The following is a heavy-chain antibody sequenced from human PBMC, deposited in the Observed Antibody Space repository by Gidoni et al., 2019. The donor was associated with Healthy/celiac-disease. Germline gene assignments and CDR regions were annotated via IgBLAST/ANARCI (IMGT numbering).Heavy chain of an antibody. Sequence: EVQLLESGGGLVQPGGSLRLYCAAPGYTFSSYARGWVRQAPGKGLEWVSAISGSGGSTYYADSVKGRFTISRDNSKNTLYLQMNSLRAEDTAVYYCAKVTGKGGYYFDYWGQGTLVTVSS. CDR3: AKVTGKGGYYFDY. CDR1: GYTFSSYA. J-gene: IGHJ4*02. D-gene: IGHD3-10*01. CDR2: ISGSGGST. V-gene: IGHV3-23*01.